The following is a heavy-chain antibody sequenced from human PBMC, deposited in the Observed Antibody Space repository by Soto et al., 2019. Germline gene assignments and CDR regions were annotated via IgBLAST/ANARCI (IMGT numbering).Heavy chain of an antibody. V-gene: IGHV4-39*01. CDR3: ARRRIVPTTNFDY. CDR1: GDSISSSSFY. CDR2: IFHTGAT. D-gene: IGHD2-21*01. Sequence: SETLSLTCPVSGDSISSSSFYWGWIRQPPGKGLEWIGHIFHTGATYQNPTLKSRLRMSVDTSKNQFPLNLSSVTATDTAVYYCARRRIVPTTNFDYWGQGTLVTVSS. J-gene: IGHJ4*02.